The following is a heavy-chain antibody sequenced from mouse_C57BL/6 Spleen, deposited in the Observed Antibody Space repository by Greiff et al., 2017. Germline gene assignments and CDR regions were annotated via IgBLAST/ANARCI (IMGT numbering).Heavy chain of an antibody. J-gene: IGHJ1*03. Sequence: EVQLQQSGAELVQPGASVKLSCTASGFTFTDYYMHWVKQRTEQGLEWIGRIDPEDGETKYAPNFQGKATITADTSSNTAYLQLSSLTSENTAVYDCASHDSGTGYFDGWGTGTTVTVSS. CDR2: IDPEDGET. V-gene: IGHV14-2*01. D-gene: IGHD3-2*01. CDR1: GFTFTDYY. CDR3: ASHDSGTGYFDG.